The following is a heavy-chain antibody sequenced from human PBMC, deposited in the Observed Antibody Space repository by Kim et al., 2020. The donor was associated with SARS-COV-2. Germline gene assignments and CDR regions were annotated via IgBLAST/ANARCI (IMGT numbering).Heavy chain of an antibody. CDR2: ISYDGSNK. CDR3: AKTPTVLRYFDWFHDHLDY. V-gene: IGHV3-30*18. D-gene: IGHD3-9*01. Sequence: GGSLRLSCAASGFTFSSYGMHWVRQAPGKGLEWVAVISYDGSNKYYADSVKGRFTISRDNSKNTLYLQMNSLRAEDTAVYYCAKTPTVLRYFDWFHDHLDYWGQGTLVTVSS. CDR1: GFTFSSYG. J-gene: IGHJ4*02.